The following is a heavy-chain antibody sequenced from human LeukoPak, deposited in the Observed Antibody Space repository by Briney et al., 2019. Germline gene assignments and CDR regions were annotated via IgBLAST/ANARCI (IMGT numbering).Heavy chain of an antibody. CDR1: GFSFSSFW. CDR2: LNEDGGIT. D-gene: IGHD3-16*01. J-gene: IGHJ4*02. CDR3: TRDNGGRSAY. V-gene: IGHV3-74*01. Sequence: PGGSLRLSCEASGFSFSSFWMHCVRQAPGEGLVWVSRLNEDGGITNYADFAKGRFTISRDNARNTLYLQMNSLSADDTAVYYCTRDNGGRSAYWGQGTLVTVSS.